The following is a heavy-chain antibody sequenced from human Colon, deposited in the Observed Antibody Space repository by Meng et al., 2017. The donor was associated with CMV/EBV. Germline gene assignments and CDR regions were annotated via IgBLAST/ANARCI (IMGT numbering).Heavy chain of an antibody. V-gene: IGHV3-30*02. CDR1: GFTFSNAW. D-gene: IGHD6-13*01. CDR2: IRYDGSNK. CDR3: AKDGRRYSSSSLQFDY. Sequence: GESLKISCAASGFTFSNAWMSWVRQAPGKGLEWVAFIRYDGSNKYYADSVKGRFTISRDKSKNTLYLQMNGLRAEDTAVYYCAKDGRRYSSSSLQFDYWGQGTLVTVSS. J-gene: IGHJ4*02.